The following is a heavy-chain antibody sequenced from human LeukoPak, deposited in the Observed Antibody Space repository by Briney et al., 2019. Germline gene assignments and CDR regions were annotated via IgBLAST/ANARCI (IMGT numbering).Heavy chain of an antibody. CDR1: GIIITSYW. CDR2: IKQDGSEK. Sequence: GGSLRLSCAASGIIITSYWMSWVRQTPGKGLEWVANIKQDGSEKNYVDSVKGRFTIFRDNARNSLYLQMNSLRAEDTAVYYCASHSYGYNHWGQGTLVIASS. D-gene: IGHD3-16*01. CDR3: ASHSYGYNH. V-gene: IGHV3-7*01. J-gene: IGHJ5*02.